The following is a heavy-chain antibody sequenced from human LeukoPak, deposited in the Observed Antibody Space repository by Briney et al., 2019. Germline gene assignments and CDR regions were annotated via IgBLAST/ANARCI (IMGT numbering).Heavy chain of an antibody. Sequence: GGSLRLSCAASGFTFSGSAMHWVRQASGKGLGWVGRIRSKANSYATAYAASVKGRFTISRDDSKNTAYLQMNSLKTEDTAVYYCTRSTYDSSGYHYFDYWGQGTLVTVSS. J-gene: IGHJ4*02. CDR1: GFTFSGSA. D-gene: IGHD3-22*01. V-gene: IGHV3-73*01. CDR2: IRSKANSYAT. CDR3: TRSTYDSSGYHYFDY.